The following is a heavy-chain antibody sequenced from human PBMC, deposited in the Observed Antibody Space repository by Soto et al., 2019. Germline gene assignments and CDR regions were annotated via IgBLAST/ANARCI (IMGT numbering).Heavy chain of an antibody. V-gene: IGHV4-31*01. Sequence: QVQLQESGPGLVKPSETLSLSCNVSGGSISSDDFFWSWVRQHPARGLEWIGYIYRSGSTYYSPSRISLITISVGTPKDPFSLKLPSVSAADTAVYFCAMVEFLGSGLFGGMDVWGQETAVTVS. J-gene: IGHJ6*02. D-gene: IGHD3-10*01. CDR3: AMVEFLGSGLFGGMDV. CDR2: IYRSGST. CDR1: GGSISSDDFF.